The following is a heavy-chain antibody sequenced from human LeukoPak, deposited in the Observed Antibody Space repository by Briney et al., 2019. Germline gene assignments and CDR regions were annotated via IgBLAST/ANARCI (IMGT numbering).Heavy chain of an antibody. CDR2: INPSGGST. CDR1: GYTFTSYY. Sequence: ASVKVSCKASGYTFTSYYMHWVRQAPGQGLEWMGIINPSGGSTSYTQKFQDRVTVTTDMSTTTVYMELSSLTSEDTAVYYCARGAPPTYYDSRGYLDYWGQGTQVTVSS. D-gene: IGHD3-22*01. V-gene: IGHV1-46*01. CDR3: ARGAPPTYYDSRGYLDY. J-gene: IGHJ4*02.